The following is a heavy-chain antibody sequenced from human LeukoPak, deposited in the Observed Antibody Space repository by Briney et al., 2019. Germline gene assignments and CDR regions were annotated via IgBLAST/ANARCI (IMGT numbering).Heavy chain of an antibody. V-gene: IGHV1-46*01. CDR1: GYTFTSYA. CDR2: INPSGGST. Sequence: ASVKVSCKASGYTFTSYAMNWVRQAPGQGLEWMGIINPSGGSTSYAQKFQGRVTMTRDTSTSTVYMELSSLRSEDTAVYYCARVRAAMLGYDAFDIWGQGTMVTVSS. J-gene: IGHJ3*02. CDR3: ARVRAAMLGYDAFDI. D-gene: IGHD2-2*01.